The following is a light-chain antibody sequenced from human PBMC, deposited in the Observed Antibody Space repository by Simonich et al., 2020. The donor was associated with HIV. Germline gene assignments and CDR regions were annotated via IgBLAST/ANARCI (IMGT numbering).Light chain of an antibody. CDR3: QHYYSSPYT. CDR2: WAS. V-gene: IGKV4-1*01. J-gene: IGKJ2*01. CDR1: QIVLYSSNNTNY. Sequence: DIVMTQSPDSLAVSLGERATINCNSSQIVLYSSNNTNYLAWYQQKPGHPPKLLIYWASTRESGVPDRFTGSGSGTDFTLTISSLQAEDVAVYYCQHYYSSPYTFGQGTKLEIK.